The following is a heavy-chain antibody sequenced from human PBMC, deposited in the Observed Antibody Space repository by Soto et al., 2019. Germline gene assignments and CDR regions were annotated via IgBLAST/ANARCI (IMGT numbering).Heavy chain of an antibody. J-gene: IGHJ5*02. CDR3: ARDVYCSSTTCRIGNWFAP. CDR1: GGSISSGDYY. Sequence: PSETLSLTCTVSGGSISSGDYYWSWIRQPPGKGLEWIGSIYHSGSTYYNPSLKSRVTISVDTSKNQFSLKLSSLTAADTAVYYCARDVYCSSTTCRIGNWFAPWGQGTLVTVSS. D-gene: IGHD2-2*01. CDR2: IYHSGST. V-gene: IGHV4-39*07.